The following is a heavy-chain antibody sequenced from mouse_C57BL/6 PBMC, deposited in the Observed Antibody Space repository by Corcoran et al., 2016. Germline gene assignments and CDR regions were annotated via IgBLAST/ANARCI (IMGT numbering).Heavy chain of an antibody. CDR3: ARGRDYDWFAY. Sequence: QIQLVQSGPELKKPGETVKISCKASGYTFTTYGMSWGKQAPGKGLKWMGWLNTSSGVPTYADDFKGRVAFPLETSASTAYLQIQNLKNEDTATYFCARGRDYDWFAYWGQGTLVTVSA. CDR2: LNTSSGVP. D-gene: IGHD2-4*01. J-gene: IGHJ3*01. V-gene: IGHV9-3*01. CDR1: GYTFTTYG.